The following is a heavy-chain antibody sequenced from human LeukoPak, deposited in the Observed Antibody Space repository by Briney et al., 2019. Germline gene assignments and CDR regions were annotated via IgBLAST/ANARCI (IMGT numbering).Heavy chain of an antibody. V-gene: IGHV3-11*05. D-gene: IGHD3-10*01. CDR1: GFTFSDYY. Sequence: GGSLRPSCAASGFTFSDYYMSWIRQAPGKGLEWVSYISSSSSYTNYADSVKGRFTISRDNAKNSLYLQMNSLRAEDTAVYYCARVKLLWFGELYGMDVWGQGTTVTVSS. CDR3: ARVKLLWFGELYGMDV. J-gene: IGHJ6*02. CDR2: ISSSSSYT.